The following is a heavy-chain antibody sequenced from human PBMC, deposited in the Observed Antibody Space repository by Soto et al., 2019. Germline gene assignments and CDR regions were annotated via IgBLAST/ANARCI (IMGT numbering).Heavy chain of an antibody. J-gene: IGHJ4*02. Sequence: QVQLVQSGAEVKKPGASVKVSCKASGYTFTGYYMHWVRQAPGQGLEWMGWINPNSGGTNYAQKFQGRVTMTRDTSISTAYMELSRVRSDDTAVYYCARGQVGYCSSTSGYADYWGQGTLVTVSS. V-gene: IGHV1-2*02. CDR3: ARGQVGYCSSTSGYADY. D-gene: IGHD2-2*01. CDR2: INPNSGGT. CDR1: GYTFTGYY.